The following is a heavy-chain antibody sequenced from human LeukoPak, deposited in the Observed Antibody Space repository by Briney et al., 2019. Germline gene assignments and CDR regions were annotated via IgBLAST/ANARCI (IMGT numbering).Heavy chain of an antibody. CDR3: TTAWRLVRGDL. CDR2: IKSKTDGGTT. V-gene: IGHV3-15*01. Sequence: PGGSLRLSCAASGFTFSNAWMSWVRQAPGKGLEWVGRIKSKTDGGTTDYAAPVKGRFTISRDDSKNTLYLQMNSLKTEDTAEYYCTTAWRLVRGDLWGQGNLVTVSS. J-gene: IGHJ1*01. D-gene: IGHD3-10*01. CDR1: GFTFSNAW.